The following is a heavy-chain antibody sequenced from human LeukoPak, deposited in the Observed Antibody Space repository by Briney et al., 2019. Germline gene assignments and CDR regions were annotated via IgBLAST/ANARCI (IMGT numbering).Heavy chain of an antibody. D-gene: IGHD4-17*01. CDR1: GFTFSDYY. CDR3: ARDLDDYVDARQYWYFDL. Sequence: PGGSLRLSCAASGFTFSDYYMSWIRQAPGKGLEWVSYISSSSSYTNYADSVKGRFTISRDNAKNSLYLQMNSLRAEDTAVYYCARDLDDYVDARQYWYFDLWGRGTLVTVSS. V-gene: IGHV3-11*05. CDR2: ISSSSSYT. J-gene: IGHJ2*01.